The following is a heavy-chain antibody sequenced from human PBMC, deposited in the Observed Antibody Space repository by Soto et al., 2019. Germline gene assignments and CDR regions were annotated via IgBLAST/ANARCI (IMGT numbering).Heavy chain of an antibody. CDR2: IYHSGST. CDR1: GGSISSSNW. V-gene: IGHV4-4*02. J-gene: IGHJ4*02. D-gene: IGHD2-2*01. Sequence: SETLSLTCAVSGGSISSSNWWSWVRQPPGKGLEWIGEIYHSGSTNYNPSLKSRVTISVDKSKNQFSLKLSSVTAADTAVYYCARVQDIVVVPAAIVGYYFDYWGQGTLVTVSS. CDR3: ARVQDIVVVPAAIVGYYFDY.